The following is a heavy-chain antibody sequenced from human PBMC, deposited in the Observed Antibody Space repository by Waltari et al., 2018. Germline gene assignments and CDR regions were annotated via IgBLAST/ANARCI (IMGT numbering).Heavy chain of an antibody. V-gene: IGHV3-21*02. CDR1: GFTFSSYT. CDR3: ARDYSIRTHYYYGLNV. Sequence: EEQLVESGGGQVKPGGSLRRSCAASGFTFSSYTIHWVRQAPGKGLGGESGSMSGGKYVDKTDSERGRCTSSGDNARNSLLQQMDGRRTGDSAVYYCARDYSIRTHYYYGLNVWGQGTTVTVSS. J-gene: IGHJ6*02. D-gene: IGHD2-15*01. CDR2: SMSGGKYV.